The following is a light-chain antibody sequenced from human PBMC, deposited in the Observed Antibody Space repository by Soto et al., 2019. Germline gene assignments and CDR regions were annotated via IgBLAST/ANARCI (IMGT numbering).Light chain of an antibody. CDR2: GAS. J-gene: IGKJ1*01. CDR1: QNVDTKY. V-gene: IGKV3-15*01. Sequence: EIVLTQSPGTLSLSPGERATLSCRASQNVDTKYLAWYQFKPGQAPRIIIFGASIRATGIPARISGSGSGTEFTLTISSLQSEDFAVYYCQQYNNWPPGTFGQGTKVDIK. CDR3: QQYNNWPPGT.